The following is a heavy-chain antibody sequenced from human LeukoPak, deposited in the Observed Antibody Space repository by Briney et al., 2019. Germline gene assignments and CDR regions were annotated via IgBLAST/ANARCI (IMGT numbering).Heavy chain of an antibody. CDR2: FSLKIGDT. V-gene: IGHV1-2*02. D-gene: IGHD1-7*01. Sequence: ASLKVSSKASRYTSSAYYMHWVRQAPGQGQKWMGWFSLKIGDTNYAQNFPGRVTMTRDTSSRTAYMELSRLPSEDPAVYYCTRGGDKTTTPAIDSCGQGALFTVSS. CDR1: RYTSSAYY. J-gene: IGHJ4*02. CDR3: TRGGDKTTTPAIDS.